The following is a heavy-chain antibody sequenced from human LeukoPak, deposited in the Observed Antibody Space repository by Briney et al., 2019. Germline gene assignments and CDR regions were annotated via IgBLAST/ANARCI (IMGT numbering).Heavy chain of an antibody. CDR3: ARGWFRGFDY. V-gene: IGHV3-53*04. J-gene: IGHJ4*02. D-gene: IGHD2-15*01. CDR1: GFTVSSNY. CDR2: IYSGGST. Sequence: GGSLRLSYAASGFTVSSNYMSWVRQAPGKGLEWVSVIYSGGSTYYADSVKGRFTISRHNSKNTLFLQMNSLRAEDTAVYYCARGWFRGFDYWGQGTLVTVSS.